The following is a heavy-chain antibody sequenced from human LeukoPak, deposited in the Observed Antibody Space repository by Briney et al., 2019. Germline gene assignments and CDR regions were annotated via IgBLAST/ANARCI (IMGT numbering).Heavy chain of an antibody. V-gene: IGHV4-59*01. J-gene: IGHJ4*02. CDR1: GGSISSYY. D-gene: IGHD4-17*01. CDR3: ARDQDYGDYTHYFDY. Sequence: SETLPLTCTVSGGSISSYYWSWIRQPPGKGLEWIGYIYYSGSTNYNPSLKSRVTISVDTSKNQFSLKLSSVTAADTAVYYCARDQDYGDYTHYFDYWGQGTLVTVSS. CDR2: IYYSGST.